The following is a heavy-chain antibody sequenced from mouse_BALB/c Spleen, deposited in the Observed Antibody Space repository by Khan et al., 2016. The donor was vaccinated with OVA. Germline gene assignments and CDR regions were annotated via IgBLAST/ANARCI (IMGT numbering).Heavy chain of an antibody. CDR3: GMPDGYNAWFAY. CDR1: GFTFSNFW. Sequence: EVKLEESGGGLVQPGGSMKLSCVASGFTFSNFWMNWVSQSPEKGLEWVAEIRLNSNNSATHYAESVQGRFTISSADSKSSVYLQNNNLRAEVTGIYYCGMPDGYNAWFAYWGQGTLVTVSA. D-gene: IGHD2-3*01. CDR2: IRLNSNNSAT. J-gene: IGHJ3*01. V-gene: IGHV6-6*02.